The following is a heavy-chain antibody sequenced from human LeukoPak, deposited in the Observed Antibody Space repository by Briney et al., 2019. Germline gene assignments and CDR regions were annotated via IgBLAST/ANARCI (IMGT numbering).Heavy chain of an antibody. CDR1: GFTFRTYA. V-gene: IGHV3-64D*06. Sequence: GGSLRLSCSASGFTFRTYAMHWVRQAPGKGLESVSAITDDGRSTYYADSVKGGFTISRDNSKNTLYLQMSSLTAEDTAVYYCVKHEWGTVIRGARDFDYWGQGSLVTVSS. D-gene: IGHD3-10*01. CDR3: VKHEWGTVIRGARDFDY. CDR2: ITDDGRST. J-gene: IGHJ4*02.